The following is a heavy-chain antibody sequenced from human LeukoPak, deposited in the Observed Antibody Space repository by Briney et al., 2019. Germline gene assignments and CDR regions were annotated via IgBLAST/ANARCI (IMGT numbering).Heavy chain of an antibody. V-gene: IGHV1-2*02. D-gene: IGHD6-25*01. J-gene: IGHJ6*03. CDR3: ARDKVAAAGLQADDYYFHYMDV. CDR1: GYTFTSCY. CDR2: INPNSGGT. Sequence: ASVKVSCKASGYTFTSCYMHWVRQAPGQGLEWMGWINPNSGGTKFAQRFQERVTMTRDTSIRTAYMELSRLISGDTAVYYCARDKVAAAGLQADDYYFHYMDVWGKGTTVTVSS.